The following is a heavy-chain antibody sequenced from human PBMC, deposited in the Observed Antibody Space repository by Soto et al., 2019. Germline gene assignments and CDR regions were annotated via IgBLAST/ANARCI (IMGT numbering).Heavy chain of an antibody. CDR2: ISAYNGNT. CDR1: GYTFTSYG. CDR3: ARESRIQLWSYCYYYMDV. V-gene: IGHV1-18*01. Sequence: GASVKVSCKASGYTFTSYGISWVRQAPGQGLEWMGWISAYNGNTNYAQKLQGRVTMTTDTSTSTAYMELRSLRSDDTAVYYCARESRIQLWSYCYYYMDVWGKGTTVTVSS. D-gene: IGHD5-18*01. J-gene: IGHJ6*03.